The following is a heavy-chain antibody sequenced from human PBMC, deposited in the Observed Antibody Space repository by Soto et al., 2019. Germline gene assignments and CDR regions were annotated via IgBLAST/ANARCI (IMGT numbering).Heavy chain of an antibody. V-gene: IGHV3-74*01. D-gene: IGHD3-22*01. J-gene: IGHJ4*02. CDR3: AKDRRYYYDSSGFFDY. CDR2: VYSDGSGP. Sequence: GGSLRLSCAASGFTFSNFWMHWVRQAPGKGLVWVSRVYSDGSGPIYADSVKGRFTISRDNAKSTLYLQMNSLRPEDTAVYYCAKDRRYYYDSSGFFDYWGQGALVTVSS. CDR1: GFTFSNFW.